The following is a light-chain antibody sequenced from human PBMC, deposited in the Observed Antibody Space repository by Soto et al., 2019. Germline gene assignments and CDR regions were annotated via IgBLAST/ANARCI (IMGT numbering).Light chain of an antibody. CDR2: EVS. Sequence: QSALTKPPSASGSPGQSVTLSCTGTSSDVGGYNYVSWYQQHPGKAPKLMIYEVSKRPSGVPDRFSGSKSGNTASLTVSGLQAEDEADYYCSSYADSSEIFGGGTKLTVL. J-gene: IGLJ2*01. V-gene: IGLV2-8*01. CDR1: SSDVGGYNY. CDR3: SSYADSSEI.